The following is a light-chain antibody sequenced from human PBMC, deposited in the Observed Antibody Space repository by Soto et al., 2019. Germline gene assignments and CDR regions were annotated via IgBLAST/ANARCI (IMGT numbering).Light chain of an antibody. CDR3: STWDASLQSWV. Sequence: QSVLTQPPSVSGTPGQRVTISCSGSSSNIGSHLVNWYQQVPGTAPRLLIYTNNQRPSGVPDRCSASTSGTSASPAISGLQSEDEDDYYCSTWDASLQSWVFGGGTKVTVL. CDR1: SSNIGSHL. V-gene: IGLV1-44*01. CDR2: TNN. J-gene: IGLJ3*02.